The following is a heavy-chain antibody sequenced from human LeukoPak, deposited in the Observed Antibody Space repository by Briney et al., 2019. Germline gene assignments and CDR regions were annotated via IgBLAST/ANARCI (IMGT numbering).Heavy chain of an antibody. V-gene: IGHV5-51*01. J-gene: IGHJ1*01. CDR3: ARSLGCSSNSCYKDFQH. CDR1: GYSFTSYW. Sequence: GESLKISCKGSGYSFTSYWVGWVRQMPGKGLGWMGIIYPGDSDTRYSASFQGQVIISADKFISNAYQQWSSLKASDTAMYYCARSLGCSSNSCYKDFQHWGQGTLVTVSS. CDR2: IYPGDSDT. D-gene: IGHD2-2*02.